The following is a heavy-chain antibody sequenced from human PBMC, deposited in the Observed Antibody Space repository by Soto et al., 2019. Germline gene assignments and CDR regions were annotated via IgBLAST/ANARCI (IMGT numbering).Heavy chain of an antibody. D-gene: IGHD1-1*01. Sequence: PGGSLRLSCAGSEFTFNIYSMNWVRQAPGKGLEWISYITSSSSPIHYADSVKGRFTIPRDNAKNSLFLQMSSLRAGDTALYYCVTWNDPDYWGQGTLVTVSS. V-gene: IGHV3-48*01. J-gene: IGHJ4*02. CDR1: EFTFNIYS. CDR2: ITSSSSPI. CDR3: VTWNDPDY.